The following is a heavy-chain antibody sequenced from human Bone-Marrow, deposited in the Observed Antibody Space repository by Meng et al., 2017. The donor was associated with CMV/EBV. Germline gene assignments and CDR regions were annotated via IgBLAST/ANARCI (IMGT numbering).Heavy chain of an antibody. J-gene: IGHJ4*02. CDR3: ARDGGGMATIIDY. CDR1: VSSFTYYF. CDR2: INPNRVGL. V-gene: IGHV1-2*02. D-gene: IGHD5-24*01. Sequence: QASVSSFTYYFMHCLRHAPVQGLEWMGWINPNRVGLNYAQNFQGRLTMTRDTSISTASMALSRLRSDDTAVYYCARDGGGMATIIDYWGQGTLVTVSS.